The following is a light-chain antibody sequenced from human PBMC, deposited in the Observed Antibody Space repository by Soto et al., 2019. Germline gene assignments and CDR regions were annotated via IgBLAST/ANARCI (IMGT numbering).Light chain of an antibody. J-gene: IGKJ5*01. CDR3: QQYDSFSPIT. Sequence: DIQRTQVPSTLSASVGDRVTITCRASQTIDSWLAWYQQRPGKPPNLLIYKASTLASGVPSRFSGSGSGTEFTLTINSLQPDDFATYYCQQYDSFSPITFGQGTRLEIK. CDR2: KAS. CDR1: QTIDSW. V-gene: IGKV1-5*03.